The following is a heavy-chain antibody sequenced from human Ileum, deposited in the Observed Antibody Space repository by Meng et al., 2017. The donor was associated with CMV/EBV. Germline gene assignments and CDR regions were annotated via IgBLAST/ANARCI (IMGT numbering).Heavy chain of an antibody. CDR3: ATAIDYVGFDP. Sequence: SCKASGYTFTSYYLHWVRQAPGHGLEWMGIINPSGGSTRYAQKFQGRVTMTRDTSTSTVYMELSSLRSEDTAVYYCATAIDYVGFDPWGQGTLVTVSS. CDR1: GYTFTSYY. V-gene: IGHV1-46*01. D-gene: IGHD3-16*01. J-gene: IGHJ5*02. CDR2: INPSGGST.